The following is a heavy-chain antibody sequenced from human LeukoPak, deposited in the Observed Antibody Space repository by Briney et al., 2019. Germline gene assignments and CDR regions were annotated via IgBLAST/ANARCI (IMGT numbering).Heavy chain of an antibody. V-gene: IGHV3-74*01. CDR3: AREPVAGHFDY. D-gene: IGHD6-19*01. J-gene: IGHJ4*02. Sequence: GGSLRLSCAASGITFSSYWMHWVRQAPGKWLVWVSRINSDGSSTSYADSVKGRFTISRDNAKNTLYLQMNSLRAEDTAVYYCAREPVAGHFDYWGQGTLVTVSS. CDR1: GITFSSYW. CDR2: INSDGSST.